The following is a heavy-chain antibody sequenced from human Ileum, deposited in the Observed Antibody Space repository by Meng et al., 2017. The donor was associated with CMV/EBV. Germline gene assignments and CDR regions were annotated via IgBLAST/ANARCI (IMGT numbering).Heavy chain of an antibody. V-gene: IGHV1-69*05. J-gene: IGHJ2*01. Sequence: ASGGSFRNYVLNWIRQAPGQGLEWVGVIIPIFGSTTYAKQFQGRVTITTDEASTTAYMELNRLRSEDTAVYYCARASQVGRLGHFDHWGPGTLVTVSS. D-gene: IGHD1/OR15-1a*01. CDR3: ARASQVGRLGHFDH. CDR1: GGSFRNYV. CDR2: IIPIFGST.